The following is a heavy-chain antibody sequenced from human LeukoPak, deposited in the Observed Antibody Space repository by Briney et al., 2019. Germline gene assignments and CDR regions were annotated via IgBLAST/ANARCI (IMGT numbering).Heavy chain of an antibody. CDR3: ARGRVSSSTWHSTYYYYFYMDV. D-gene: IGHD4-11*01. J-gene: IGHJ6*03. Sequence: SETLSLTCTVSGGSISSYYWSWIRQPPGKGLEWIGYIFYSGSTNYNPSLKSRVTISVDTSKNQFSLKLSSVTAADTAVYFCARGRVSSSTWHSTYYYYFYMDVWGKGTTVTVSS. CDR2: IFYSGST. V-gene: IGHV4-59*01. CDR1: GGSISSYY.